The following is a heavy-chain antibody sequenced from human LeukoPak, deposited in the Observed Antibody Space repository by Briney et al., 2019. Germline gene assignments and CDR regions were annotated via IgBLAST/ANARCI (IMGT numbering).Heavy chain of an antibody. J-gene: IGHJ4*02. D-gene: IGHD1-20*01. CDR1: GFTFSSYG. V-gene: IGHV3-30*02. Sequence: GGSLRLSCAASGFTFSSYGMHWVRQAPGKGLEWVAFIRYDGSNKYYADSVKGRFTISRDNSKNTLYLQMNSLRAEDTAVYYCAKDSELGINWNPFDYWGQGTLVTVSS. CDR2: IRYDGSNK. CDR3: AKDSELGINWNPFDY.